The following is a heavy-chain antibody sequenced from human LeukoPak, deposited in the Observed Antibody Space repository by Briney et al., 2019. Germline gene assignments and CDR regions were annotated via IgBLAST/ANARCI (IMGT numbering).Heavy chain of an antibody. V-gene: IGHV3-30-3*01. CDR1: GFTFSSYP. Sequence: PGRSLRLSCAASGFTFSSYPLHWVRQAPGKGLEWVAVISYDGSNKYYADSVKGRFTFSRDNSKNSLYLQMNSLRPEDTAVYYCARDRYFSGWYGGPDYWGQGTLVTVSS. D-gene: IGHD6-19*01. CDR2: ISYDGSNK. CDR3: ARDRYFSGWYGGPDY. J-gene: IGHJ4*02.